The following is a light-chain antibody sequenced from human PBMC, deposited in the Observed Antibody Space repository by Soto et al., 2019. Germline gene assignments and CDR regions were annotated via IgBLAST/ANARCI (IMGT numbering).Light chain of an antibody. CDR1: QSISNW. V-gene: IGKV1-5*03. J-gene: IGKJ4*01. CDR3: QQYNSYPLT. CDR2: KAS. Sequence: IQMTQSPSTLYESVGDRVTITCRASQSISNWLAWYQQKPGKAPKLLIYKASSLESGVPSRFSGSGSGTEFTLTISSLQTDDFATYYCQQYNSYPLTFGGGTKVDIK.